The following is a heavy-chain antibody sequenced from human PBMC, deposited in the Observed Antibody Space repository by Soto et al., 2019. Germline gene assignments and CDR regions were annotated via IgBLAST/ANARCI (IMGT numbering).Heavy chain of an antibody. Sequence: SETLSLTCAVYGGSFSGYYWSWIRQPPGKGLEWIGEINHSGSTNYNPSLKSRVTISIDTSKNQFSLKLSSVTAADTAVYYCAYRGGFFYYYGMDVWGQGTTVTVSS. CDR1: GGSFSGYY. J-gene: IGHJ6*02. D-gene: IGHD3-3*01. V-gene: IGHV4-34*01. CDR2: INHSGST. CDR3: AYRGGFFYYYGMDV.